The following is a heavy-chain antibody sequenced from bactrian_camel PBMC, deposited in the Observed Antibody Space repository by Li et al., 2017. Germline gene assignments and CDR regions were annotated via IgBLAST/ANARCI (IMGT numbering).Heavy chain of an antibody. CDR2: NDSDGST. CDR3: AADIIDCNRGHYTAAFVGI. V-gene: IGHV3S26*01. J-gene: IGHJ4*01. Sequence: QVQLVESGGGSVQAGGSLRLSCAASGYTYSSYCMGWFRQAPGKEREGVAANDSDGSTSYADSVKGRFTISKDNADNILKLQMNSLKSEDTAMYYCAADIIDCNRGHYTAAFVGIWGQGTQVTVS. D-gene: IGHD2*01. CDR1: GYTYSSYC.